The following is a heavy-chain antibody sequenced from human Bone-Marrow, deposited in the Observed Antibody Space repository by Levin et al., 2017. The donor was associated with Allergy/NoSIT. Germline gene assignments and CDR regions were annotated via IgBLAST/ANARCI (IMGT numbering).Heavy chain of an antibody. V-gene: IGHV3-23*01. CDR1: GFTFNSYA. CDR2: ISGNGGGI. D-gene: IGHD3-22*01. CDR3: AKPYYYESSGYYYAFDS. J-gene: IGHJ4*02. Sequence: GESLKISCAASGFTFNSYAMNWVRQAPGKGLEWVSVISGNGGGIYYADSVKGRFTISRDNSKNTLYLQMNSLRAEDTAVYYCAKPYYYESSGYYYAFDSWGQGTLVTVSS.